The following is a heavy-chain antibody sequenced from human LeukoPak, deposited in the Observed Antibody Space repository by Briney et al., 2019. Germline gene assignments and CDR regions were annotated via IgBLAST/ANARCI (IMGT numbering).Heavy chain of an antibody. CDR2: INHSGST. Sequence: PSETLSLTCAVYGGSFSGYYWSWIRQPPGKGLEWIGEINHSGSTNYNPSLKSRVTISVDTSKNQFSLKLSSVTAADTAVYYCAGIMVRGVFDYWGQGTLVTVSS. D-gene: IGHD3-10*01. J-gene: IGHJ4*02. V-gene: IGHV4-34*01. CDR3: AGIMVRGVFDY. CDR1: GGSFSGYY.